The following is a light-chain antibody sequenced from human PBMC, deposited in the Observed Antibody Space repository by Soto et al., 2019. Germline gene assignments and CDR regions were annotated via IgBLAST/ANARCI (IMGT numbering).Light chain of an antibody. CDR3: QQYGT. V-gene: IGKV1-5*01. J-gene: IGKJ1*01. Sequence: DIQMTQSPSTVSASVGDRVTITCRTSQSISTWLAWYQQKPGKAPKLLIYDASTLESGVPSRFSGSGSGTEFTLTISSLQPDDFATYYCQQYGTFGQGTKVEIK. CDR1: QSISTW. CDR2: DAS.